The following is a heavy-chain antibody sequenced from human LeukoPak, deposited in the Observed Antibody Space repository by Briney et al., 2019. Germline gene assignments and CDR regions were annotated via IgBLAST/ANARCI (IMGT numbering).Heavy chain of an antibody. D-gene: IGHD3-10*01. CDR1: GYSISRGYY. J-gene: IGHJ4*02. CDR3: ARAGWIITSGIDY. V-gene: IGHV4-38-2*01. CDR2: IYHTGST. Sequence: SETLSLTCGVSGYSISRGYYWAWIRQPPGKGLEWIGTIYHTGSTYYTPPLGSRVTISVDTSKNEFSLNLNSVTAADTAVYYCARAGWIITSGIDYWGQGALVTVSS.